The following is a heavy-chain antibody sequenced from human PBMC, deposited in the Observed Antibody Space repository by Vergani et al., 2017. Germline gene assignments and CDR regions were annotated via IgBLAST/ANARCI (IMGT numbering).Heavy chain of an antibody. V-gene: IGHV1-46*03. D-gene: IGHD3-9*01. Sequence: VQLVQSGAEVGKPGASVKISCKASGYTFTAYYIHWVRQAPEQGLEWVGVISPDGFSTFYAQKFQGRVTITRDTSTSTVYVEVPSLRSDDTAVYYYAREPPLTGFFDYWVQGTLVTVSS. CDR3: AREPPLTGFFDY. J-gene: IGHJ4*02. CDR2: ISPDGFST. CDR1: GYTFTAYY.